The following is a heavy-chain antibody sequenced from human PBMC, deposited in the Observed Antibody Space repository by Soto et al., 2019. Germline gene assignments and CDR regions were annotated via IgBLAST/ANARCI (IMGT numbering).Heavy chain of an antibody. CDR2: SSGSGVST. V-gene: IGHV3-23*01. CDR3: AKDQQWLVQGAFDI. CDR1: GFTFSSYV. D-gene: IGHD6-19*01. Sequence: EVQLLESGGGLVQPGGSLRLSCAASGFTFSSYVMSWVRQAPGKGLEWVSDSSGSGVSTYYADSVKGRFTISRDNAKNSLYLQMNSLRAEDTALYYCAKDQQWLVQGAFDIWGQGTMVTVSS. J-gene: IGHJ3*02.